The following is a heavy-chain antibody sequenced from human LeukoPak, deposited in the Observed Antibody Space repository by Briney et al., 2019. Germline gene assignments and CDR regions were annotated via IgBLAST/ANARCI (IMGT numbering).Heavy chain of an antibody. V-gene: IGHV1-3*01. CDR3: ARDPYDYYYYGMDV. D-gene: IGHD3-16*01. CDR1: GYTFTSYA. CDR2: INAGNGNT. J-gene: IGHJ6*04. Sequence: GASVKVSFKASGYTFTSYAMHWVRQAPGQRLEWMGWINAGNGNTKYSQKFQGRVTITRDTSASTAYMELSSLRSEDTAVYYCARDPYDYYYYGMDVWGKGTTVTVSS.